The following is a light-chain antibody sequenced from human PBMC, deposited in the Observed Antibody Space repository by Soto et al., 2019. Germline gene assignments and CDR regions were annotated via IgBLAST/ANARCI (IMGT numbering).Light chain of an antibody. V-gene: IGLV1-51*01. Sequence: QAVLTQPPSVSAAPRQKVAISCSGSSSNIGNNYVSWYHRVPGSAPKLLIYDNNERPSGIPDRFSGSKSGTSATLDITGLQTGDEGDYYCGTWDSRLRVVVFGGGTKLTVL. J-gene: IGLJ2*01. CDR3: GTWDSRLRVVV. CDR2: DNN. CDR1: SSNIGNNY.